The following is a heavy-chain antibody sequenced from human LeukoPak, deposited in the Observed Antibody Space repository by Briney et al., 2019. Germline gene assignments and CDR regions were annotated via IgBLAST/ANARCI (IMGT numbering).Heavy chain of an antibody. CDR3: AKDGGYYDFWSGYRFDP. Sequence: GGSLRLSCAASGFTFSSYAMSWVRQAPGKGLAWVSAISGSGASTYYADFVKGRFIISRDHSKNTLYLQMNSLRAEDTAVYYCAKDGGYYDFWSGYRFDPWGQGTLVTVS. CDR2: ISGSGAST. D-gene: IGHD3-3*01. CDR1: GFTFSSYA. J-gene: IGHJ5*02. V-gene: IGHV3-23*01.